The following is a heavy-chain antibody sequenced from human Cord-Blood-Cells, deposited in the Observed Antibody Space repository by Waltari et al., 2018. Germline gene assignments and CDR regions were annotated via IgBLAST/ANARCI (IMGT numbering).Heavy chain of an antibody. V-gene: IGHV3-9*01. J-gene: IGHJ4*02. CDR3: AKDYYYDSSGYDY. CDR2: ISWNSGSI. Sequence: EVQLVESGGGLVQPGRSLRLSCAASGFTFDDYASHLGRQAPGKGLEWVSGISWNSGSIGYADSVKGRFTISRDNAKNSLYLQMNSLRAEDTALYYCAKDYYYDSSGYDYWGQGTLVTVSS. D-gene: IGHD3-22*01. CDR1: GFTFDDYA.